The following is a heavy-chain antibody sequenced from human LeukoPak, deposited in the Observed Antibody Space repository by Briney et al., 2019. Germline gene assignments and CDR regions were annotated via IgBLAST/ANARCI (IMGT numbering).Heavy chain of an antibody. CDR2: IIPIFGTA. CDR3: AMARGLRYFDWLGIDY. V-gene: IGHV1-69*13. Sequence: SVKVSCKASGGTFSSYAISWVRQAPGQGFEWMGGIIPIFGTANYAQKFQGRVTITADESTSTAYMELSSLRSEDTAVYYCAMARGLRYFDWLGIDYWGQGTLVTVSS. D-gene: IGHD3-9*01. CDR1: GGTFSSYA. J-gene: IGHJ4*02.